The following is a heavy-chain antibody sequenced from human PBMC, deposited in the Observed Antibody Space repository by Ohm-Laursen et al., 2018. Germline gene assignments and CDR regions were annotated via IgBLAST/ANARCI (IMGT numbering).Heavy chain of an antibody. CDR2: MYTSGST. CDR3: ARSTFYYDSSGYYPGSFDI. D-gene: IGHD3-22*01. V-gene: IGHV4-4*07. J-gene: IGHJ3*02. CDR1: GAPISTHY. Sequence: GTLSLTCTVSGAPISTHYWSWIRQPPGKGLEWIGRMYTSGSTNNNPSLKSQVTISVDTSKNQFSLKLCSVTAADTAVYYCARSTFYYDSSGYYPGSFDIWGQGTMVTVSS.